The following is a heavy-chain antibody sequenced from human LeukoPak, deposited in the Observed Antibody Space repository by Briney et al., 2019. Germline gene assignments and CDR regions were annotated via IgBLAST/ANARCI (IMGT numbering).Heavy chain of an antibody. Sequence: PSETLSLTCTVSGGSISSSSYYWGWIRQLPGKGLEWIGSIYYSGSTYYNPSLKSRVTISVDTSKNQFSLKLSSVTAADTAVYYCARNVEMATITRVDYWGQGTLVTVSS. CDR2: IYYSGST. J-gene: IGHJ4*02. CDR1: GGSISSSSYY. V-gene: IGHV4-39*01. D-gene: IGHD5-24*01. CDR3: ARNVEMATITRVDY.